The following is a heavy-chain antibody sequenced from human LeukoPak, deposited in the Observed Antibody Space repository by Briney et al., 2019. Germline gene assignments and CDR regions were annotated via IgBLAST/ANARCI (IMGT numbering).Heavy chain of an antibody. CDR1: GFSFGDFA. J-gene: IGHJ5*02. D-gene: IGHD2-8*01. CDR3: ARRNGAVNTWFDP. Sequence: QSGGSLRLSCTASGFSFGDFAMGWVRQAPGKGLEWLGFIRDKSYAETTQYAASVKDRFTISRDDSRGILYLEMNGLTTEDTALYYCARRNGAVNTWFDPWGQGTLVTVSS. V-gene: IGHV3-49*04. CDR2: IRDKSYAETT.